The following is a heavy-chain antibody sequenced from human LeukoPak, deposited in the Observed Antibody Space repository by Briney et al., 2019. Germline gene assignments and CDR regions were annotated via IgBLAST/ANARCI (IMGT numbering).Heavy chain of an antibody. CDR3: QSDDYGDYDAEFDY. CDR1: GFTFSSYA. CDR2: ISGSGGST. V-gene: IGHV3-23*01. J-gene: IGHJ4*02. Sequence: PGGSLRLSCAASGFTFSSYAMSWVRQAPGKGLEWVSAISGSGGSTYYADSMKGRFTISRDDSKNTLYLQMNSLRAEDTAVYYCQSDDYGDYDAEFDYWGQGTLVTVSS. D-gene: IGHD4-17*01.